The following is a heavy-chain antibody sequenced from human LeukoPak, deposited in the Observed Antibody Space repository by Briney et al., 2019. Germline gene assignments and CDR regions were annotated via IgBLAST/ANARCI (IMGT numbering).Heavy chain of an antibody. V-gene: IGHV1-2*02. CDR3: ARTLDYDFWIGLLDY. CDR2: INPNSGGT. J-gene: IGHJ4*02. D-gene: IGHD3/OR15-3a*01. CDR1: GYTFTGYY. Sequence: ASVKVSCKASGYTFTGYYMHWVRQAPGQGLEWMGWINPNSGGTNYAQKFQCRVTMTRDTSISPADMELSRLRSDDTAVYYCARTLDYDFWIGLLDYWGQGTLVTVSS.